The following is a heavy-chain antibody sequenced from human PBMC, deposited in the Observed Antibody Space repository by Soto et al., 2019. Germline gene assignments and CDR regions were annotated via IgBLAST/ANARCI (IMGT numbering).Heavy chain of an antibody. CDR3: ARGTYCSGGSCYHYSYYGMDV. D-gene: IGHD2-15*01. J-gene: IGHJ6*02. V-gene: IGHV3-7*01. CDR2: IKQDGSEK. CDR1: GFTFSSYW. Sequence: EVQLVESGGGLVQPGGSLRLSCAASGFTFSSYWMSWVRQAPGKGLEWVANIKQDGSEKYYVDSVKGRFTISRDNAKNSLYLQMNSLRAEDTAVYYCARGTYCSGGSCYHYSYYGMDVWGQGTTVTVSS.